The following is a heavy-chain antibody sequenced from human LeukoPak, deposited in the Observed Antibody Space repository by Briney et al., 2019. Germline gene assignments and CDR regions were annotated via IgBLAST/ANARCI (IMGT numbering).Heavy chain of an antibody. D-gene: IGHD6-19*01. CDR3: ARVAAGKINYFDY. V-gene: IGHV3-21*01. J-gene: IGHJ4*02. Sequence: GGSLRLSCAASGFTFSSYSMNWVRQAPGEGLEWVSSISSSSSYIYYADSVKGRFTISRDNAKNSLYLQMNSLRAEDTAVYYCARVAAGKINYFDYWGQGTLVTVSS. CDR1: GFTFSSYS. CDR2: ISSSSSYI.